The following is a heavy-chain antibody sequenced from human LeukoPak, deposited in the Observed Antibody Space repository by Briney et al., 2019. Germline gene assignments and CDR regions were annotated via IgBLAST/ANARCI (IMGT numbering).Heavy chain of an antibody. Sequence: PGGSLRLSCAASGFTFDDYAMHWVRQAPGKGLEWVSGISWNSGSIGYADYVKGRFTISRDNAKNSLYLQMNSLRAEDTALYYCAKGQHYYDSSGYYLGHDAFDIWGQGTMVTVSS. CDR2: ISWNSGSI. D-gene: IGHD3-22*01. CDR3: AKGQHYYDSSGYYLGHDAFDI. V-gene: IGHV3-9*01. CDR1: GFTFDDYA. J-gene: IGHJ3*02.